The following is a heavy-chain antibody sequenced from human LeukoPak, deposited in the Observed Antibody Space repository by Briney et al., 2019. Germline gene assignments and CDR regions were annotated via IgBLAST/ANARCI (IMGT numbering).Heavy chain of an antibody. CDR2: ISYDGSNK. J-gene: IGHJ4*02. CDR3: ARALSGSCPDY. D-gene: IGHD6-13*01. Sequence: GRSLRLSCAASGFTFSSYAMHWVRQAPGKGLEWVAVISYDGSNKYYADSVKGRFTISRDNAKNSLYLQMNSLRAEDTAVYYCARALSGSCPDYWGQGTLVTVSS. V-gene: IGHV3-30-3*01. CDR1: GFTFSSYA.